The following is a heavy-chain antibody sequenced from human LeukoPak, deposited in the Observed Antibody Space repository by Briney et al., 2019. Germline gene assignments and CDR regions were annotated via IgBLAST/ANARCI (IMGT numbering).Heavy chain of an antibody. CDR2: IYHSGST. Sequence: SETLSLTCTVSGYSISSGYYWGWIRQPPGKGLEWIGSIYHSGSTYYNPSLKSRVTISVDKSKNHFSLKLNSVTAADTAVYYCAKSNGYGLVDIWGQGTMVTVSS. D-gene: IGHD3-10*01. CDR1: GYSISSGYY. CDR3: AKSNGYGLVDI. V-gene: IGHV4-38-2*02. J-gene: IGHJ3*02.